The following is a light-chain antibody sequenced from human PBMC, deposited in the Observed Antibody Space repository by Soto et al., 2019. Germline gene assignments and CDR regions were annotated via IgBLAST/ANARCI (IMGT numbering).Light chain of an antibody. CDR1: QSVDSSY. V-gene: IGKV3-20*01. CDR3: QQYGSSLPWT. Sequence: IVLAQSPGTLSLSPGDRATLSCRASQSVDSSYLAWFQQQPGQAPRLLIYGASSRATGSPDRFSGSGSGTDFTLTITRLEPEDYAVDYCQQYGSSLPWTFGQGTKVEIK. J-gene: IGKJ1*01. CDR2: GAS.